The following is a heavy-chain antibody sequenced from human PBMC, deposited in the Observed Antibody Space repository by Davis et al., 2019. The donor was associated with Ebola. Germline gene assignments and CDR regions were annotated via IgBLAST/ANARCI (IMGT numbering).Heavy chain of an antibody. V-gene: IGHV3-30-3*02. Sequence: GESLKISCVASGFTFSSYAMHWVRQAPGKGLEWVAVISYDGSTKYYADSVKGRFSISRDNSKNTLYLQMNSPRAEDTAVYYCVKWGGGSNPDPDSWGQGTLVTVSS. CDR2: ISYDGSTK. D-gene: IGHD6-13*01. J-gene: IGHJ4*02. CDR1: GFTFSSYA. CDR3: VKWGGGSNPDPDS.